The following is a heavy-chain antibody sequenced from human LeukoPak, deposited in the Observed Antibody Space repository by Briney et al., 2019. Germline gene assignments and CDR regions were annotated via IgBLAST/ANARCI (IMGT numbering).Heavy chain of an antibody. Sequence: PSETLSLTCTVSGGSISSYYWSWIRQPPGKGLEWIGYIYYSGSTNYNPSLKSRVTISVDTSKNQFSLKLSSVTAADTAVYYCARGDDYGDYEYYFDYWGQGALVTVSS. CDR2: IYYSGST. V-gene: IGHV4-59*01. J-gene: IGHJ4*02. CDR3: ARGDDYGDYEYYFDY. D-gene: IGHD4-17*01. CDR1: GGSISSYY.